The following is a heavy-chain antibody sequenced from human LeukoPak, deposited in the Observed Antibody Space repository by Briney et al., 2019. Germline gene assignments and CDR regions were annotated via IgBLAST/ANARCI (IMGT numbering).Heavy chain of an antibody. V-gene: IGHV1-18*01. CDR3: ARDCLGYCSSLPYYYYYGMDV. Sequence: GASVKVSCKASGYTFTSYGISWVRQAPGQGLEWMGWISAYNGNTNYAQKLQGRVTMTTDTSTSTAYMELRSLRSDDTAVYYCARDCLGYCSSLPYYYYYGMDVWGQGTTVTVSS. J-gene: IGHJ6*02. CDR2: ISAYNGNT. D-gene: IGHD2-15*01. CDR1: GYTFTSYG.